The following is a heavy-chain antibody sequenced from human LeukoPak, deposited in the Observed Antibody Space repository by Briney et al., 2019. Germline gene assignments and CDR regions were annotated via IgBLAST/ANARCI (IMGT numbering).Heavy chain of an antibody. Sequence: PSETLSLTCSVSGGSISSYYWNWIRQPPGKGLEWIGYIYYSGSTNYNPSLESRVTISVDTSKNQFSLKLTSVTAADTAVYYCARANVVTASDYWGQGTLVTVSS. V-gene: IGHV4-59*01. CDR3: ARANVVTASDY. D-gene: IGHD2-21*02. CDR2: IYYSGST. J-gene: IGHJ4*02. CDR1: GGSISSYY.